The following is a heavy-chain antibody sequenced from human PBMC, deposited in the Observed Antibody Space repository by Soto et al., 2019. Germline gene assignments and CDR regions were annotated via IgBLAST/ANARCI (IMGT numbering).Heavy chain of an antibody. V-gene: IGHV3-30*18. CDR1: GFTFSSYG. J-gene: IGHJ6*03. CDR2: ISYDGSNK. CDR3: AKGGYCSGGSCYVSYYYMDV. Sequence: GGSLRLSCAASGFTFSSYGMHWVRQAPGKGLEWVAVISYDGSNKYYADSVKGRFTISRDNSKNTLYLQMNSLRAEDTAVYYCAKGGYCSGGSCYVSYYYMDVWGKGTTVTVSS. D-gene: IGHD2-15*01.